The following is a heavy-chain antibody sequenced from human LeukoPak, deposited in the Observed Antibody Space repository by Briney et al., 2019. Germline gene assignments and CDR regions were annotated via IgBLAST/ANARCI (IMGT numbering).Heavy chain of an antibody. V-gene: IGHV3-23*01. CDR2: ISSTGGTT. CDR3: AKDHNYASGSSYLVGPHYYYMDV. CDR1: GITFSSYG. J-gene: IGHJ6*03. Sequence: GGSLRLSCAASGITFSSYGMSWVRQAPGKGLKWVSSISSTGGTTYYADSVKGRFTISRDNSRNTLYLEIHSLRAEDAAVYNCAKDHNYASGSSYLVGPHYYYMDVWGKGTTVTISS. D-gene: IGHD3-10*01.